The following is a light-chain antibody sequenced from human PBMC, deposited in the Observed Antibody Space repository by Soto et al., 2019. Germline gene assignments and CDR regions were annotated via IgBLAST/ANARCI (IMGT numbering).Light chain of an antibody. CDR1: SSDVGAYNY. V-gene: IGLV2-14*03. CDR2: DVS. Sequence: QSALTQPASVSRSPGQSITISCTGTSSDVGAYNYVSWYQHYPGKAPKLMIYDVSNRPSGVSNRFSGSKSGNTASLTISGLQAEDEAGYYCSSYTAISTVVFGGGTKLTVL. CDR3: SSYTAISTVV. J-gene: IGLJ2*01.